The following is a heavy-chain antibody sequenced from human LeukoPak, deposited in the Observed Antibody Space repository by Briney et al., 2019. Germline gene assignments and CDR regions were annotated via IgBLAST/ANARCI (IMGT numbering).Heavy chain of an antibody. V-gene: IGHV1-69*04. CDR3: ASTPVAVAGQTYYYYGMDV. J-gene: IGHJ6*02. CDR1: GGTFSSYA. D-gene: IGHD6-19*01. Sequence: SVKVSCKASGGTFSSYAISWVRQAPGQGLEWMGRIIPILGIANYAQKFQGRVTITADKSTSTAYMELSSLRSEDTAVYYCASTPVAVAGQTYYYYGMDVWGQGNPGHRLL. CDR2: IIPILGIA.